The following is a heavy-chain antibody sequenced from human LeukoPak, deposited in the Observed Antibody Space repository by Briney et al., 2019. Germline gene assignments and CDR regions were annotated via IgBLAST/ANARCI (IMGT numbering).Heavy chain of an antibody. CDR1: GGSIHSY. Sequence: SETLSLTCTVSGGSIHSYWSWIRQPAGKGLEWIGRISGSGTITYNPALQSRLTISIDTSKNQFSLKLMSVTAADTAVYYCASTVDTAMVLDYWGQGTLVTVSS. D-gene: IGHD5-18*01. V-gene: IGHV4-4*07. CDR3: ASTVDTAMVLDY. J-gene: IGHJ4*02. CDR2: ISGSGTI.